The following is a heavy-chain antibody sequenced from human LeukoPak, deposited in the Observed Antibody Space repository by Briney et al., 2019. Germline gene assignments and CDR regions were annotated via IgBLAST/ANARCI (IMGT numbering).Heavy chain of an antibody. CDR2: IYPGDSDT. Sequence: GESLKISCKGSGYSFTSYWIGWVRQMPGKGLEWMGFIYPGDSDTRYSPSFQGQVTISADKSISTAYLQWSSLKASDTAMYYCARQSLDFWSGYPIDYWGQGTLVTVSS. J-gene: IGHJ4*02. D-gene: IGHD3-3*01. V-gene: IGHV5-51*01. CDR3: ARQSLDFWSGYPIDY. CDR1: GYSFTSYW.